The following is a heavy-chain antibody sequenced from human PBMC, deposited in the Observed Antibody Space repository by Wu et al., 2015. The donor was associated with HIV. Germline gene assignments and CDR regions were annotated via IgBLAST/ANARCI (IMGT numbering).Heavy chain of an antibody. CDR1: GYIFVSYA. Sequence: QVQLVQSGPEVKKPGSSVKISCKASGYIFVSYAITWVRRPLDKGLEWMGGIVPIFPTPNYAQKFQGRVTITTDDSRSTAYMELRSLRSDDTAVYYCARDRYYDILTGYPTNMDVWGKGTTVTVSS. CDR2: IVPIFPTP. J-gene: IGHJ6*03. V-gene: IGHV1-69*05. CDR3: ARDRYYDILTGYPTNMDV. D-gene: IGHD3-9*01.